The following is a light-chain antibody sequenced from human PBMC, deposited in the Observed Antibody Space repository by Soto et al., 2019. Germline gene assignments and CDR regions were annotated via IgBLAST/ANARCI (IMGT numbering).Light chain of an antibody. CDR3: HQYDNVPQT. CDR2: DAS. J-gene: IGKJ2*01. V-gene: IGKV1-33*01. CDR1: QDISNF. Sequence: DIQMTQSPSSLSASVGDRVTITCQASQDISNFLNWYQQKPGKAPKLLIYDASNLQTGVPSRFSGSGSWTDFTFTISSLQPEDSATYYCHQYDNVPQTFGQGTKLEIK.